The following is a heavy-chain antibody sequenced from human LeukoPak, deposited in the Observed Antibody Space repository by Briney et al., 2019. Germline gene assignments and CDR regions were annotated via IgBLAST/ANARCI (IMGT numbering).Heavy chain of an antibody. CDR2: ISGNGGKT. Sequence: GGSLRLSCAASGFTFSSYAMTWVRQAPGKGLEWVSSISGNGGKTYNADSVKGRFTISRDNSKNTLYLQMNSLRAEDTAVYYCARESGYFDYWGQGTLVTVSS. CDR3: ARESGYFDY. D-gene: IGHD3-3*01. V-gene: IGHV3-23*01. CDR1: GFTFSSYA. J-gene: IGHJ4*02.